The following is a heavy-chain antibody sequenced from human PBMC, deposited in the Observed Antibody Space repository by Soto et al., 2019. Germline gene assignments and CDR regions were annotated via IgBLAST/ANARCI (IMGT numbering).Heavy chain of an antibody. Sequence: GGSLRLSCAASGFDVINTDMGWVRQAPWKGLEWVSVIYSGGYTNYADSVKGRFIVSRDSPKNTLYLQMDSLRAEDTAVYYCAREAIIVSAAPEYYFDYWGQGTLVTVSS. CDR2: IYSGGYT. CDR1: GFDVINTD. V-gene: IGHV3-66*01. J-gene: IGHJ4*02. D-gene: IGHD3-22*01. CDR3: AREAIIVSAAPEYYFDY.